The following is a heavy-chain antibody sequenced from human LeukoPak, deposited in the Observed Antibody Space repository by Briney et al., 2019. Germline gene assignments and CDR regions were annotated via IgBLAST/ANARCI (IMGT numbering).Heavy chain of an antibody. CDR2: FDPEDGET. D-gene: IGHD6-13*01. Sequence: VASVKVSCKVSGYTLTELSMHWVRQAPGKGREWMGGFDPEDGETIYAQKFQCRVTMTEHTSTDTAYMELRSLRTEDTAVYYCATSSSWENFDYWGHGTLVTVSS. CDR3: ATSSSWENFDY. J-gene: IGHJ4*01. V-gene: IGHV1-24*01. CDR1: GYTLTELS.